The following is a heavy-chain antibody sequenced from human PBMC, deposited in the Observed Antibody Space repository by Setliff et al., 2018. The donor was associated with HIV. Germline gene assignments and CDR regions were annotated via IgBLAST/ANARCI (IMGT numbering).Heavy chain of an antibody. V-gene: IGHV3-48*03. CDR2: ITASSNTI. CDR3: ARDEPTGGIDY. D-gene: IGHD3-16*01. CDR1: TFDEYA. J-gene: IGHJ4*02. Sequence: TFDEYAMHWVRQAPGKGLEWVSYITASSNTIYYADSVKGRFTISRDNAKNSLYLQMNSLRAEDTAVYYCARDEPTGGIDYWGQGTLVTVSS.